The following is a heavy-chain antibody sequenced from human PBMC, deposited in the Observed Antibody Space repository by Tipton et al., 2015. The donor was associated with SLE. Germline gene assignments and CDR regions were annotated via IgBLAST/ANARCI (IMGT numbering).Heavy chain of an antibody. Sequence: TLSLTCTVSGGSISSSVYYWGWIRQPPGKGLEWIGSIHYGGNTFHNPSLKSRVTMSVDTSKNQFSLRLTSVIAADTAVYYCARLHGYSYGLNWFDPWGQGTLISVSS. CDR3: ARLHGYSYGLNWFDP. V-gene: IGHV4-39*07. CDR2: IHYGGNT. J-gene: IGHJ5*02. D-gene: IGHD5-18*01. CDR1: GGSISSSVYY.